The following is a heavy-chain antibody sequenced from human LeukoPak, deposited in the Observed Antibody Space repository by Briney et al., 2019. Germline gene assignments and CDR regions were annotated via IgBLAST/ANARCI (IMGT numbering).Heavy chain of an antibody. CDR2: ISSDGNTA. CDR3: VKDYTSGWTRWFDP. V-gene: IGHV3-64D*09. J-gene: IGHJ5*02. D-gene: IGHD6-25*01. Sequence: GGSLRLSCSASGLTFKTYAMHWVRQAPGKGLQHVSLISSDGNTAYYADSVKGRFTISRDNSKNTLYLQMSSLRAEDTAVYYCVKDYTSGWTRWFDPWGQGTLVTVSS. CDR1: GLTFKTYA.